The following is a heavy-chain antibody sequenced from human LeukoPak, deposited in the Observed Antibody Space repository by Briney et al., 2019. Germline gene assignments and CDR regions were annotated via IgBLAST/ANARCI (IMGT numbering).Heavy chain of an antibody. Sequence: PSETLSLTCTVSGDSIRSGSYYWSWIRQPAGKGLEWIGRIYSSGRTNYNPSLKSRVTISVDTSKNQFSLRLSSVTAADTAVYYCARGGLLLWRDYFDYWGQGTLVTVSS. CDR2: IYSSGRT. CDR3: ARGGLLLWRDYFDY. CDR1: GDSIRSGSYY. V-gene: IGHV4-61*02. J-gene: IGHJ4*02. D-gene: IGHD3-10*01.